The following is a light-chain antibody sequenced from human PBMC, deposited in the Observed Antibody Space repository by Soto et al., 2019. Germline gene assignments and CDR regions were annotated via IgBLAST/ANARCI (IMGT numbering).Light chain of an antibody. CDR1: SSDLGAYNY. Sequence: QSALTQPASVSGSPGQSIAISCTGTSSDLGAYNYVSWYQQHPGKAPKLMIYDVNNRPSGVSNRFSGSKSSNTASLTISGLQAEDEADYYCSSYTRSRDVIFGGGTQLTVL. V-gene: IGLV2-14*01. J-gene: IGLJ2*01. CDR3: SSYTRSRDVI. CDR2: DVN.